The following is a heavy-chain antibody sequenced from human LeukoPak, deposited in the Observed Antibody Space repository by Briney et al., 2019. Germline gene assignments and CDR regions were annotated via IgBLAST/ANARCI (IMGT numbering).Heavy chain of an antibody. J-gene: IGHJ4*02. CDR2: IKQDGSEK. V-gene: IGHV3-7*01. Sequence: GGSLRLSCAASGFTFSSYWMSWVRQAPGKGLEWVANIKQDGSEKYYVDSVKGRFTISRDNSKNTLYLQMNSLRAEDTAVYYCARGYYYDSSGQLDYWGQGTLVTVSS. CDR1: GFTFSSYW. CDR3: ARGYYYDSSGQLDY. D-gene: IGHD3-22*01.